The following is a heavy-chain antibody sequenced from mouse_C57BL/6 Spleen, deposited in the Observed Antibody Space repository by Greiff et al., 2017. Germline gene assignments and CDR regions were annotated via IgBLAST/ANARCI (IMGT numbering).Heavy chain of an antibody. CDR2: INPNNGST. CDR1: GYTFTGYN. Sequence: EVQLQQPGPELVKPGASVKMSCKASGYTFTGYNMHWVKQSPGKSLEWIGYINPNNGSTSYNQKFKSKATLTVNKSSSTAYMELRSLTSEDAAFXYCARICYYFDYWGQGTTLTVSS. V-gene: IGHV1-22*01. CDR3: ARICYYFDY. J-gene: IGHJ2*01.